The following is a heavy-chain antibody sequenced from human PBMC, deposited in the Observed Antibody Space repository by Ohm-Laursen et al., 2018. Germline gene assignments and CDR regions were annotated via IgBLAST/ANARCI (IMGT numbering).Heavy chain of an antibody. V-gene: IGHV4-4*07. D-gene: IGHD3-9*01. Sequence: GTLSLTCSVSGGSISSYYWSWIRQPAGKGLEWIGRMYATGSSNYNPSLNSRVTMSVDTSRSQFSLKLTSVTAADTAVYYCAVSEVRYSFTYLADFWGQGTLVTVPS. CDR1: GGSISSYY. J-gene: IGHJ4*02. CDR3: AVSEVRYSFTYLADF. CDR2: MYATGSS.